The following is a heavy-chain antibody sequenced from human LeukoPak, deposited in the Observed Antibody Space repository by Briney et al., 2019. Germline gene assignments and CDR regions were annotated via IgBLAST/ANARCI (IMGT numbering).Heavy chain of an antibody. J-gene: IGHJ4*02. V-gene: IGHV3-33*06. CDR1: GFPFSSYG. CDR3: AKADLVRGVINIFDY. Sequence: PGRSLRLSCAASGFPFSSYGMQGGRQAPGKGLEGVAVIWYDGSNKYYADSVKGRFTISRDNSKNTLYLQMNSLRAEDTAVYYCAKADLVRGVINIFDYWGQGTLVTVSS. D-gene: IGHD3-10*01. CDR2: IWYDGSNK.